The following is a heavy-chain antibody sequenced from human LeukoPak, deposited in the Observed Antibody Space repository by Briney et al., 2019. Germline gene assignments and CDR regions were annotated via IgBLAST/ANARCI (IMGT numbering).Heavy chain of an antibody. V-gene: IGHV3-74*01. CDR3: AKGEYCSSSNCYVSPFDY. Sequence: GGSLRLSCTTSEFTFSNYWMHWVRQVPGKGLVWVSRIDTDGTTTDYADSVKGRFTFSRDNAKNTMYLELNSLRVEDTAVYYCAKGEYCSSSNCYVSPFDYWSQGDLVTVSS. CDR2: IDTDGTTT. D-gene: IGHD2-2*01. CDR1: EFTFSNYW. J-gene: IGHJ4*02.